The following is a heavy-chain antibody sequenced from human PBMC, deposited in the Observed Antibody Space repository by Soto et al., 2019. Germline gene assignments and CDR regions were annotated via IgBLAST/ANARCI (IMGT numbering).Heavy chain of an antibody. Sequence: SVKVSCKASGGTFSSYAISWVRQAPGQGLEWMGGIIPIFGTANYAQKFQGRVTITADESTSTAYMELSSLRSEDTAVYYCSICGYDYVRPPSPPFHFCGQGILVTVSS. V-gene: IGHV1-69*13. CDR3: SICGYDYVRPPSPPFHF. CDR1: GGTFSSYA. D-gene: IGHD5-12*01. J-gene: IGHJ4*02. CDR2: IIPIFGTA.